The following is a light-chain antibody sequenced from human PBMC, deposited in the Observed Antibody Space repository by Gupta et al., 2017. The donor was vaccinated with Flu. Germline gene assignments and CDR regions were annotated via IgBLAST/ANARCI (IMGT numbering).Light chain of an antibody. CDR3: QSYDSSLSAYV. V-gene: IGLV1-40*01. Sequence: QSVLTQPPSVSGAPGQRVTIACTGGSANIGAGYDVQWYQQLPATAPKLLIYANNDRPSGVPDRFSGSKSDISASLAITGLQSGDEADYYCQSYDSSLSAYVFGTGTKVTVL. CDR1: SANIGAGYD. CDR2: ANN. J-gene: IGLJ1*01.